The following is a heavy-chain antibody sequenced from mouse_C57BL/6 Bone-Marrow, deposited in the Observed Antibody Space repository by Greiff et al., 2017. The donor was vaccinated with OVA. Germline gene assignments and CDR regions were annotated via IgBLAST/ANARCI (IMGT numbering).Heavy chain of an antibody. J-gene: IGHJ3*01. CDR2: ISGGGGNT. Sequence: EVQLLESGGGLVKPGGSLKLSCAASGFTFSSYTMSWVRQTPEQRLEWVATISGGGGNTYYPDSVKGRFTFARDNAKNTLYLQMSSLTSEDTDVYDCARADITTEGPFAYWGQGTLVTVSA. V-gene: IGHV5-9*04. CDR3: ARADITTEGPFAY. CDR1: GFTFSSYT. D-gene: IGHD1-2*01.